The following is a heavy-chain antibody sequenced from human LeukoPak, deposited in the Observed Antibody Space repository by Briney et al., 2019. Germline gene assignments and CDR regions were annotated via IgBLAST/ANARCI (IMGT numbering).Heavy chain of an antibody. Sequence: GGSLRLSCAASGFTFSSYWMSWVRQAPGKGLEWVANIKQDGSEKYYVDSVKGRFTISRDNAKNSLYLQMNSLRAEDTAFYYCARGRYCSGGSCSLYYYYYMDVWGKGTTVTVSS. V-gene: IGHV3-7*03. CDR1: GFTFSSYW. CDR3: ARGRYCSGGSCSLYYYYYMDV. D-gene: IGHD2-15*01. CDR2: IKQDGSEK. J-gene: IGHJ6*03.